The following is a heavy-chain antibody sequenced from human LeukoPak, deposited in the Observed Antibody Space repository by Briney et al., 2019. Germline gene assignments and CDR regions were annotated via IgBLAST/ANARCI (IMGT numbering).Heavy chain of an antibody. D-gene: IGHD2/OR15-2a*01. V-gene: IGHV4-59*08. CDR1: GGSVSSYY. CDR3: AGHHPRNTVDF. J-gene: IGHJ4*02. Sequence: SETLSLTCTVSGGSVSSYYWSWIRQPPGKGLGWIAYISDIGSINYNPSLKSRVTISLDTSKNQFSLKLSSVTAADTAVYYCAGHHPRNTVDFWGQGTLVTVSS. CDR2: ISDIGSI.